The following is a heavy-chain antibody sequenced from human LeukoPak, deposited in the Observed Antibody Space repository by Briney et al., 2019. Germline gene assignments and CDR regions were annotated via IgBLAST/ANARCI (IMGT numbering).Heavy chain of an antibody. D-gene: IGHD3-22*01. Sequence: PGGSLRLSCAASGFTFSSYWMHWVRQAPGKGPVWVSRINSDGRSTTYADSVKGRFTISRDNAKNTLYLQMNSLRAEDTAVYYCAREYYYDNYFDYWGQGTLVTVSS. CDR2: INSDGRST. V-gene: IGHV3-74*01. CDR3: AREYYYDNYFDY. J-gene: IGHJ4*02. CDR1: GFTFSSYW.